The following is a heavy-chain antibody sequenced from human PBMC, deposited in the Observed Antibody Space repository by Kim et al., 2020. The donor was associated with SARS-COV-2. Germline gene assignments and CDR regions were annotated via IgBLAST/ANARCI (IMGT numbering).Heavy chain of an antibody. Sequence: GGSLRLSCAASGFTFSSYWMHWVRQAPGKGLVWVSRIYSDGSGTSYADSVKGRFTISRDNAKNTLYLQMNSLRAEDTALYYCARRAVDSSGTYYFDYWGREPWSPSPQ. CDR1: GFTFSSYW. CDR2: IYSDGSGT. J-gene: IGHJ4*02. V-gene: IGHV3-74*01. CDR3: ARRAVDSSGTYYFDY. D-gene: IGHD3-22*01.